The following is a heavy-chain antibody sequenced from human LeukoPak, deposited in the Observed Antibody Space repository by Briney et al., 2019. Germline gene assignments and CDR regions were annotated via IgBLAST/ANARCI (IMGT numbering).Heavy chain of an antibody. D-gene: IGHD3-10*01. CDR2: ISAYNGNT. CDR3: ARDLWNKRITMVRGVSWHAFDI. CDR1: GYTFTSYG. J-gene: IGHJ3*02. Sequence: ASVKVSCKASGYTFTSYGISWVRQAPGQGLEWMGWISAYNGNTNYAQELQGRVTMTTDTSTSTAYMELRSLRSDDTAVYYCARDLWNKRITMVRGVSWHAFDIWGQGTMVTVSS. V-gene: IGHV1-18*01.